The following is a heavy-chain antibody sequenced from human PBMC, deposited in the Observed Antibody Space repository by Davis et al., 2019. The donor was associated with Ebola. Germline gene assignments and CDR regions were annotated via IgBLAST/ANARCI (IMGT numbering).Heavy chain of an antibody. D-gene: IGHD6-13*01. Sequence: PSETLSLTCTVSGGSISSYYWSWIRQPPGKGLEWIGYIYYSGSTNYNPSLKSRVTISVDTSQNQFSLKLSSVTAADTAVYYCARDRGIAAWFDYWGQGTLVTVSS. CDR2: IYYSGST. CDR3: ARDRGIAAWFDY. V-gene: IGHV4-59*12. J-gene: IGHJ4*02. CDR1: GGSISSYY.